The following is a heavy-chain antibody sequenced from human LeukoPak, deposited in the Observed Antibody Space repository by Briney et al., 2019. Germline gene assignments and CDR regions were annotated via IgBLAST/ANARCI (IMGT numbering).Heavy chain of an antibody. J-gene: IGHJ4*02. Sequence: PGGSLRPSCAASGFTFSNSWMHWVRQPPGRGRVWVSRIFTDGSSTNYADSVKGRFTISRDNTKNTLYLQMDSLRAEDTAVYYCAKGGKWDVTPFDYWGQGTLVTVSS. V-gene: IGHV3-74*01. D-gene: IGHD1-26*01. CDR2: IFTDGSST. CDR1: GFTFSNSW. CDR3: AKGGKWDVTPFDY.